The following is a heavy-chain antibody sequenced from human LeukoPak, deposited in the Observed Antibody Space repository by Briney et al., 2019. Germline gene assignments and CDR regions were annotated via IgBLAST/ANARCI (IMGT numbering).Heavy chain of an antibody. Sequence: SVKVSCKASGGTFSSYAISWVRQAPGQGLEWMGGIIPIFGTANYAQKFQGRVKITADESTSTAYMELSSLRSEDTAVYYCARRVISRVYYYYGMDVWGQGTTVTVSS. D-gene: IGHD2/OR15-2a*01. CDR1: GGTFSSYA. CDR2: IIPIFGTA. CDR3: ARRVISRVYYYYGMDV. J-gene: IGHJ6*02. V-gene: IGHV1-69*13.